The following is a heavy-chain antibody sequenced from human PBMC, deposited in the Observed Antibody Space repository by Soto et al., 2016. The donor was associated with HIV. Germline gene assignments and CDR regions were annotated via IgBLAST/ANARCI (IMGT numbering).Heavy chain of an antibody. CDR3: AKDLHDYSANDY. Sequence: EVQLLESGGGLVQPGGSLTLSCAASGFSFRSCAMNWFRQAPGKGLEWVSGIAHSGNSAHYADSVKGRFTISRDNSRNTLSLQMNTLRAEDTAIYFCAKDLHDYSANDYWGPGNPWSTVSS. CDR1: GFSFRSCA. V-gene: IGHV3-23*01. J-gene: IGHJ4*02. D-gene: IGHD3-16*01. CDR2: IAHSGNSA.